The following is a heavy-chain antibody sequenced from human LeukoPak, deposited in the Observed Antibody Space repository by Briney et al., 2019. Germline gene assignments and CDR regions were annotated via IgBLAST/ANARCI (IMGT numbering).Heavy chain of an antibody. Sequence: SETLSLTCTVSGGSVSSYYWGWIRQPPGKGLEWIGSIYYSGSTYYNPSLKSRVTISVDTSKNQFSLKLSSVTAADTAVYYCASRISYGSRFDYWGQGTLVTVPS. CDR1: GGSVSSYY. J-gene: IGHJ4*02. V-gene: IGHV4-39*01. CDR3: ASRISYGSRFDY. D-gene: IGHD5-18*01. CDR2: IYYSGST.